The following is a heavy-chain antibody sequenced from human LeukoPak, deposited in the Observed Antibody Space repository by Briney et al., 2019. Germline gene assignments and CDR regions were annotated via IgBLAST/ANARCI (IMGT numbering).Heavy chain of an antibody. CDR1: GYTFTGYY. J-gene: IGHJ6*03. CDR2: INPNSGGT. CDR3: ARSVGALDYSSSYMAV. Sequence: ASVKVSCKASGYTFTGYYMHWVRQAPGQGLEWMGWINPNSGGTNYAQKFQGRVTMTRDTSISTAYMELSRLRSDDTAVYYCARSVGALDYSSSYMAVWAKGPRSPSP. D-gene: IGHD1-26*01. V-gene: IGHV1-2*02.